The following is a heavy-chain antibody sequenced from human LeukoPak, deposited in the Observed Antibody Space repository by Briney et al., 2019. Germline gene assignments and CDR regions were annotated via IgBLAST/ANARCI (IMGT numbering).Heavy chain of an antibody. D-gene: IGHD6-19*01. CDR3: VRDRYSSGSFTTWFDP. J-gene: IGHJ5*02. CDR1: GGTFISYA. CDR2: IIPILGIA. Sequence: ASVKVSCKASGGTFISYAISGVRQAPGQGREWMGRIIPILGIANYAPKFQGRVTITADKSTSTAYMELSSLRSEDTAVYYCVRDRYSSGSFTTWFDPWGQGTLVTVSS. V-gene: IGHV1-69*04.